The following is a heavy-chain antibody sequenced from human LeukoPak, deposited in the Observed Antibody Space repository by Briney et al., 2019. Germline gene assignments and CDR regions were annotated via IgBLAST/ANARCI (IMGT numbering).Heavy chain of an antibody. V-gene: IGHV4-34*01. D-gene: IGHD2-2*01. Sequence: PSETLSLTCAVYGGSFSGDYWSWIRQPPGKGLEWIGEINHSGSTNYNPSLKSRVTISVDTSKNQFSLKLSSVTAADTAVYYCARGSFHCSSTSCYESYYNYYGMDVWGQGTTVTVSS. CDR3: ARGSFHCSSTSCYESYYNYYGMDV. CDR2: INHSGST. CDR1: GGSFSGDY. J-gene: IGHJ6*02.